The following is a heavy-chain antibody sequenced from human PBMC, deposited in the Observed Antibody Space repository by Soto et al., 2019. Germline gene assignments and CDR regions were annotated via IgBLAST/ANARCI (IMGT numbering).Heavy chain of an antibody. Sequence: QVQLVESGGGVVQPGRSLRLSCAASGFTFSSYGMHWVRQAPGKGLEWVALIWYDGSNKYYADSVKGRFTISRDNSKNTLYLQMNGLRAEDTAVYYCARGGITPDYWGQGTLVTVSS. CDR3: ARGGITPDY. V-gene: IGHV3-33*01. CDR2: IWYDGSNK. CDR1: GFTFSSYG. D-gene: IGHD3-10*01. J-gene: IGHJ4*02.